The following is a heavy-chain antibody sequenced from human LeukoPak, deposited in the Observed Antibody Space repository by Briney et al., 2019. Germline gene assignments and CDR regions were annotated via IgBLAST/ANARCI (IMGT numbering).Heavy chain of an antibody. J-gene: IGHJ6*03. CDR1: GGSISSGSYY. Sequence: PSQTLSLTCTVPGGSISSGSYYWSWIRQPAGKGLEWIGRIYTSGSTNYNPSLKSRVTISVDTSKNQFSLKLSSVTAADTAVYYCARDRISLDYYYYMDVWGKGTTVTVSS. CDR3: ARDRISLDYYYYMDV. D-gene: IGHD2-21*01. CDR2: IYTSGST. V-gene: IGHV4-61*02.